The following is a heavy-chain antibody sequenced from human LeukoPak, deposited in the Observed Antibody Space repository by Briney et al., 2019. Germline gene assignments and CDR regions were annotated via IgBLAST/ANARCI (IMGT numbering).Heavy chain of an antibody. CDR1: GFTFSSYA. J-gene: IGHJ4*02. CDR3: ARVMTTVTTSDY. Sequence: GRSLRLSCAASGFTFSSYAMHWVRQAPGKGLEWVSAISGSGGSTYYADSVKGRFTISRDNAKNSLYLQMNSLRAEDTAVYYCARVMTTVTTSDYWGQGTLVTVSS. CDR2: ISGSGGST. D-gene: IGHD4-17*01. V-gene: IGHV3-23*01.